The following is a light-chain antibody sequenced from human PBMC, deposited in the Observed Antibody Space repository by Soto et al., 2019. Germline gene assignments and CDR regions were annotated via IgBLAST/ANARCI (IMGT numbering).Light chain of an antibody. Sequence: EIVMTQSPATLSVSPGERAALSCRASQSVSSKLAWYRQRPGQAPRLVIYDTSTRATGVPARFSGSGSGTEFTLTISSLQSEDFGVYYCLQYNDWFSITFGQGTRLEIK. J-gene: IGKJ5*01. V-gene: IGKV3-15*01. CDR3: LQYNDWFSIT. CDR2: DTS. CDR1: QSVSSK.